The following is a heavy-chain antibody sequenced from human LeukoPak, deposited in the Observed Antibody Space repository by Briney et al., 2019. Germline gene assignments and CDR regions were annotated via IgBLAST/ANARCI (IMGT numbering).Heavy chain of an antibody. CDR1: GYTFTTYG. CDR3: ARDSTNDYFDTSGGPDY. J-gene: IGHJ4*02. CDR2: ISAYNGYT. Sequence: ASVKVSCKASGYTFTTYGISWVRQAPEQGLEWMGWISAYNGYTNYAQKLQGRVTMTTDTSTSTAYMELRSLRSDDTAVYYCARDSTNDYFDTSGGPDYWGQGTLVTVSS. D-gene: IGHD3-22*01. V-gene: IGHV1-18*01.